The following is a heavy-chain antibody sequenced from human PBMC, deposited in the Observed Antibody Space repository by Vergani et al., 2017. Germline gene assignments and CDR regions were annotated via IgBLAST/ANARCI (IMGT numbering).Heavy chain of an antibody. Sequence: DVHLAESGGGFFQPGGSLRPSCSASGFSFNSYWMHWVRQVPGKGLFWVSRIKSDGSITAYADSVKGRFTISRDNAQNTLYLQMNSLRVEDTGVYYCARARCIETCYMSNWLDPWGQGTLVTVSS. CDR1: GFSFNSYW. CDR3: ARARCIETCYMSNWLDP. V-gene: IGHV3-74*03. CDR2: IKSDGSIT. J-gene: IGHJ5*02. D-gene: IGHD3-9*01.